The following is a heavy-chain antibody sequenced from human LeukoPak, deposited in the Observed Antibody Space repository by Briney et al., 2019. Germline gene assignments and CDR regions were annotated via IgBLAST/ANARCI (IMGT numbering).Heavy chain of an antibody. D-gene: IGHD3-22*01. V-gene: IGHV1-8*01. CDR1: GYTFTSYD. Sequence: VASVKVSCKASGYTFTSYDINWVRQATGQGLEWMGWMNPNSGNTGYAQKFQGRVTMTRNTSISTAYMELSSLRSEDTAVYYCARDHDSSGYYNIWGQGTMVTVSS. CDR3: ARDHDSSGYYNI. CDR2: MNPNSGNT. J-gene: IGHJ3*02.